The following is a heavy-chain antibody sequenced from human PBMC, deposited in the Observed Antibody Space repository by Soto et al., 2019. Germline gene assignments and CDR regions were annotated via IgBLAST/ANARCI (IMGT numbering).Heavy chain of an antibody. D-gene: IGHD7-27*01. V-gene: IGHV2-5*01. CDR1: GFSLNTGGGG. CDR3: ARRTNWGMEGLGA. Sequence: VSGPTLVNPTQTLTLTCTLSGFSLNTGGGGVVWIRQPPGKALEWLALIYWNDDKRYSPSLKTRLTITKDTSRNQVVLTMTNMYSVDTATYYCARRTNWGMEGLGAWGQGTTVTVSS. CDR2: IYWNDDK. J-gene: IGHJ6*02.